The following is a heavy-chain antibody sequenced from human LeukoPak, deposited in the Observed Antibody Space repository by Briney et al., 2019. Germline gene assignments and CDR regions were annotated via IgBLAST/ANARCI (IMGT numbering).Heavy chain of an antibody. D-gene: IGHD3-22*01. CDR1: GFTFSSYW. J-gene: IGHJ5*02. CDR2: IKRDASEK. Sequence: QTGGSLRLSCAASGFTFSSYWMCWVRQAPGKGLEWVSNIKRDASEKYYVDSVKGRFTISRDNAKNSLYLQMNSLRAEDTAVYYCARESGYYTNWFDPWGQGTLVTVSS. CDR3: ARESGYYTNWFDP. V-gene: IGHV3-7*01.